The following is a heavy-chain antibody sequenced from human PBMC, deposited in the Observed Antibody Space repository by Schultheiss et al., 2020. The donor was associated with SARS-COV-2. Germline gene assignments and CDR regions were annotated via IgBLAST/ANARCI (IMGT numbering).Heavy chain of an antibody. J-gene: IGHJ3*02. CDR1: GFSLSTSGVG. CDR3: AHIGDMRGAFDI. V-gene: IGHV2-5*01. D-gene: IGHD2-15*01. Sequence: SGPTLVKPTQTLTLTCTFSGFSLSTSGVGVGWIRQPPGKALEWLALIYWNDDKRYSPSLKGRLTIIKDTSKNQVVLTMTNMDPVDTATYYCAHIGDMRGAFDIWGQGTMVTVSS. CDR2: IYWNDDK.